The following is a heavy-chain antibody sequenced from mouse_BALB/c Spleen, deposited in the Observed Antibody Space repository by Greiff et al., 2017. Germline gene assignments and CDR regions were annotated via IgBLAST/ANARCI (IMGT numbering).Heavy chain of an antibody. Sequence: VQLVESGGGLVQPGGSRKLSCAASGFTFSSFGMHWVRQAPEKGLEWVAYISSGSSTIYYADTVKGRFTISRDNPKNTLFLQMTSLRSEDTAMYYCARSPTVVAKDYAMDYWGQGTSVTVSS. CDR1: GFTFSSFG. CDR2: ISSGSSTI. V-gene: IGHV5-17*02. D-gene: IGHD1-1*01. J-gene: IGHJ4*01. CDR3: ARSPTVVAKDYAMDY.